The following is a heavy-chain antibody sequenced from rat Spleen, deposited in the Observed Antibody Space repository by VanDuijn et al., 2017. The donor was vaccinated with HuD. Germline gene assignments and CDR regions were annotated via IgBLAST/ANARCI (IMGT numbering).Heavy chain of an antibody. V-gene: IGHV3-3*01. Sequence: EVQLQESGPGLVKPSQSLSLTCSVIGYSITSSLRWNWIRKLPGNKLEWMGYINSAGSTVYNPSLKSRTSITRDTSKNQFFLQVNSVSSEDTATYYCATSEGVHYYLPFAYWGQGTLVTVSS. CDR3: ATSEGVHYYLPFAY. J-gene: IGHJ3*01. D-gene: IGHD1-1*01. CDR1: GYSITSSLR. CDR2: INSAGST.